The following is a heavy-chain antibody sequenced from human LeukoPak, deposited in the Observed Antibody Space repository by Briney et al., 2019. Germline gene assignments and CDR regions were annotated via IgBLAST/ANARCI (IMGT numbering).Heavy chain of an antibody. J-gene: IGHJ4*02. CDR3: ARGRGRIVGGSFYY. Sequence: SETLSLTCAVYGGSFSGYYWSWIRQPPGKGLEWIGEINYSGRTNYNPSLKSPVTISVDTSKNQFTLKVSSVTAADTAVYYCARGRGRIVGGSFYYWGQGTLVTVSS. CDR1: GGSFSGYY. D-gene: IGHD1-26*01. V-gene: IGHV4-34*01. CDR2: INYSGRT.